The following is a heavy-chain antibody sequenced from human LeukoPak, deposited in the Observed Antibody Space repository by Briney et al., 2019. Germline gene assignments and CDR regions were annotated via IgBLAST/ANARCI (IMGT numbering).Heavy chain of an antibody. Sequence: GGSPRLSCAASGFTVSSNYMSWVRQAPGKGLEWVSVIYSGGSTYYADSVKGRFTISRDNSKNTLYLQMNSLRAEDTAVYYCARPMYYYDSSGYLTWGQGTLVTVSS. CDR1: GFTVSSNY. V-gene: IGHV3-66*04. D-gene: IGHD3-22*01. CDR2: IYSGGST. J-gene: IGHJ5*02. CDR3: ARPMYYYDSSGYLT.